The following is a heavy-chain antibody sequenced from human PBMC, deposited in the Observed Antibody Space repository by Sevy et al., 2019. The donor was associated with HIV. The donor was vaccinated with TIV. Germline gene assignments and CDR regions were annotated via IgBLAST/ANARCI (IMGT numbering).Heavy chain of an antibody. CDR3: ARAYCSGGSCYSGRFDYYYGMDV. CDR2: ISSSSSYI. Sequence: GGSLRLSCAASGFTFSSYAMSWVRQAPGKGLEWVSAISSSSSYIYYADSVKGRFTISRDNAKNSLYLQMNSLRAEDTAVYYCARAYCSGGSCYSGRFDYYYGMDVWGQGTTVTVSS. D-gene: IGHD2-15*01. V-gene: IGHV3-21*01. J-gene: IGHJ6*02. CDR1: GFTFSSYA.